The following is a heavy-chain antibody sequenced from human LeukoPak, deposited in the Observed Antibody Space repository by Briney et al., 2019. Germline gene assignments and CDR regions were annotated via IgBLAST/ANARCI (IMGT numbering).Heavy chain of an antibody. CDR3: ARHTGYSSFDY. CDR1: GVSISSYY. CDR2: IYYSGST. Sequence: SETLSLTCTVSGVSISSYYWSWIRQPPGKGLEWIGYIYYSGSTNYNPSLKSRVTISVDTSKNQFSLKLSSVTAADTAVYYCARHTGYSSFDYWGQGTLVTVSS. D-gene: IGHD2-15*01. V-gene: IGHV4-59*08. J-gene: IGHJ4*02.